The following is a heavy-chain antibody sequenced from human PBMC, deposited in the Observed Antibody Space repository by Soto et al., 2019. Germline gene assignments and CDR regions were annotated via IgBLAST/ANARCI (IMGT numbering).Heavy chain of an antibody. CDR1: GYTFTTYS. CDR3: ARDLDYFVPLTGYQYYYYYGMDV. V-gene: IGHV1-3*01. CDR2: INAAKGNT. D-gene: IGHD3-9*01. Sequence: QVRLAQSGAEVRKPGASVKVSCKASGYTFTTYSMHWLRQAPGQRLEWLGWINAAKGNTKYSQIFQGRVTITRDTSANTAYMELNILRSEDTAVYYCARDLDYFVPLTGYQYYYYYGMDVWGQGTAVTVSS. J-gene: IGHJ6*02.